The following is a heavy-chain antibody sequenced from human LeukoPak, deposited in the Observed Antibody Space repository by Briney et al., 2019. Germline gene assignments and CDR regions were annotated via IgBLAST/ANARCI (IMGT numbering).Heavy chain of an antibody. CDR3: ARDFAGYSSGWYYFDY. D-gene: IGHD6-19*01. Sequence: TSVKVSCKASGYTFTNYYMHWVRQAPGQGLEWMGVVNPSGGNADYAQNFQGRVTMTRDTSTSTVYMELISLRSEDTAVYYCARDFAGYSSGWYYFDYWGQGTLVTVSS. J-gene: IGHJ4*02. CDR1: GYTFTNYY. V-gene: IGHV1-46*01. CDR2: VNPSGGNA.